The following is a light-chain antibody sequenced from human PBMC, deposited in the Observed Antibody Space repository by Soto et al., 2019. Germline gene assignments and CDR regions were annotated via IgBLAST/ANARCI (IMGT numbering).Light chain of an antibody. CDR2: SNN. Sequence: QSALTQPPSASGTPGQRVTLSCSGSSSNIESKTVNWYQHLPGTAPKLLIYSNNQRPSGVPDRFSGSKSDTSASLAISGLQSEDEAEYYCATRDDSLNGPVFGGGTKLTVL. CDR3: ATRDDSLNGPV. CDR1: SSNIESKT. J-gene: IGLJ3*02. V-gene: IGLV1-44*01.